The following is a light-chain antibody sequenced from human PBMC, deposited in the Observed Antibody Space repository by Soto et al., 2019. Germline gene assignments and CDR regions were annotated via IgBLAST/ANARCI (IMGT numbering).Light chain of an antibody. Sequence: DIQMTQSPTTLSASVGDRVTITCRASQTVERWLAWYQQKPGKAPNLLISDVSTLERGVPSRFSGSGSATEFTLTISGLQPDDFATYYCQQYKDYGYTFGQGTTVESK. CDR2: DVS. J-gene: IGKJ2*01. V-gene: IGKV1-5*01. CDR1: QTVERW. CDR3: QQYKDYGYT.